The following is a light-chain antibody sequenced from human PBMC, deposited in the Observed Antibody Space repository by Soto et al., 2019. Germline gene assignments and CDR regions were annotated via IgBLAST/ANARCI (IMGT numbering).Light chain of an antibody. CDR2: ASS. CDR3: QNHYRYPYT. J-gene: IGKJ2*01. V-gene: IGKV1-9*01. Sequence: DIQLTQSPSFLSASVGDRVTITCRASQGIGSYLAWYQQKPWKAPKLVIYASSTLQGGVPSTFSGNRTETEFTLPISSLQPEDVATYYCQNHYRYPYTFGQGTKLESK. CDR1: QGIGSY.